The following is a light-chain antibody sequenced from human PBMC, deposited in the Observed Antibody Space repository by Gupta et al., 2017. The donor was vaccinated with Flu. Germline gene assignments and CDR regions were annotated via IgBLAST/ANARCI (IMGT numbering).Light chain of an antibody. CDR3: QVWGSATDV. CDR2: RDH. V-gene: IGLV3-9*01. CDR1: NLGSYN. Sequence: SYELSQTLSVSVALGQTARITCGGNNLGSYNVNWYQQKSGQAPMMVMYRDHTRPSGVPERFSGSNSRNTATLTISRAQAGDEDDYYCQVWGSATDVFGGGTKLTVL. J-gene: IGLJ2*01.